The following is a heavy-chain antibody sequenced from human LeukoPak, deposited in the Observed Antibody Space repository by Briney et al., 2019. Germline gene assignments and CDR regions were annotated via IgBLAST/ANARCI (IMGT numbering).Heavy chain of an antibody. J-gene: IGHJ3*02. CDR3: ARRYSSGWWARRSKCDAFDI. D-gene: IGHD6-19*01. CDR1: GFTFSSYG. Sequence: GGSLRLSCAASGFTFSSYGMHWVRQAPGKGLEWVAFIRYDGSNKYYADSVKGRFTISRDNSKNTLYLQMNSLRAEDTAVYYCARRYSSGWWARRSKCDAFDIWGQGTMVTVSS. CDR2: IRYDGSNK. V-gene: IGHV3-30*02.